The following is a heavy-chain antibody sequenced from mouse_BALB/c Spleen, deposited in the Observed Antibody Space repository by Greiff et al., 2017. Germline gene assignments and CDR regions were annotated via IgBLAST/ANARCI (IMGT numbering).Heavy chain of an antibody. CDR1: GFNIKDYY. CDR2: IDPENGDT. Sequence: EVQLQQSGAELVRSGASVKLSCTASGFNIKDYYMHWVKQRPEQGLEWIGWIDPENGDTEYAPKFQGKATMTADTSSSTAYLQLSSLTSEDTAVYYCLCSDGYYVDYWGQGTTLTVSS. V-gene: IGHV14-4*02. CDR3: LCSDGYYVDY. J-gene: IGHJ2*01. D-gene: IGHD2-3*01.